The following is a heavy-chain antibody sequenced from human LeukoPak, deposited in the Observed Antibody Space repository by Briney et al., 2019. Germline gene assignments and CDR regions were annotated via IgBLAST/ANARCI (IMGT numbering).Heavy chain of an antibody. D-gene: IGHD2-8*01. CDR2: ISGSGGSK. CDR3: AKWPGVDIVLMVYAKGIDY. Sequence: PGRSLRLSCAASGFTFSSYAMSCVRQAPGKGLEWVSSISGSGGSKYYGGSVKGRFPISRVNSKNTLYLQMISLRAEDAAVYYCAKWPGVDIVLMVYAKGIDYWGQGTLVTVSS. J-gene: IGHJ4*02. V-gene: IGHV3-23*01. CDR1: GFTFSSYA.